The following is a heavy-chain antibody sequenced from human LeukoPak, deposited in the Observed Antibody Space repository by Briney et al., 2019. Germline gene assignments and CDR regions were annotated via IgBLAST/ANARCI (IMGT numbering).Heavy chain of an antibody. J-gene: IGHJ4*02. D-gene: IGHD6-13*01. Sequence: EGSLRLSCAASGFTFSTYAMSWVRQAPGKGLEWVSSISSSDGSTYYADSVKGRFTIPRDNSKNTLYLQMNSLGAEDTALYYCAKDRSSSWIYYFDYWGRGTLVTVSS. CDR2: ISSSDGST. V-gene: IGHV3-23*01. CDR3: AKDRSSSWIYYFDY. CDR1: GFTFSTYA.